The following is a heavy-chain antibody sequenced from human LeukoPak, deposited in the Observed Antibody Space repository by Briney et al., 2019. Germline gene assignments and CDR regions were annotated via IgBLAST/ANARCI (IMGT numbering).Heavy chain of an antibody. CDR2: TYYRSKWYN. V-gene: IGHV6-1*01. Sequence: SQTLSLTCAISGDSVSSNSAAWNWIRQSPSRGLEWLGRTYYRSKWYNDYAVSVKSRITINPDTSKNQFSLQLNSVTPEDTAMYYCAKEGRGIAAAGFYYYYGMDVWGQGTTVTVSS. D-gene: IGHD6-13*01. CDR1: GDSVSSNSAA. J-gene: IGHJ6*02. CDR3: AKEGRGIAAAGFYYYYGMDV.